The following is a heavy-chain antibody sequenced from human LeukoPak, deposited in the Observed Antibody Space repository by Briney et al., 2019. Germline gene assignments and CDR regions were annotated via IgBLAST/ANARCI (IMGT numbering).Heavy chain of an antibody. CDR3: AKVSSGYSSGWYEG. J-gene: IGHJ4*02. V-gene: IGHV3-23*01. CDR2: ISGSGGSA. D-gene: IGHD6-19*01. Sequence: GGSLRLSCAVSGFTVSSNYMSWVRQAPGKGLEWVSAISGSGGSAYYADSEKGRFTISRDNSKNTLYLQMNSLRAEDTAVYYCAKVSSGYSSGWYEGWGQGTLVTVSS. CDR1: GFTVSSNY.